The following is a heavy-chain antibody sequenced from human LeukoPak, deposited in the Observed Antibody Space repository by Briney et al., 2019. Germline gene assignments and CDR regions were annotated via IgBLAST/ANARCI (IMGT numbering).Heavy chain of an antibody. J-gene: IGHJ3*02. Sequence: GGSLRLSCAASGFTFSKAWMTWVPQAPGKGLEWVGRIKSNSDGGTTDYAAPVKGRFSISRDDSKNTLYLQMNSLKTEDTALYYCTTDPYYDIWGQGTMVTVSS. CDR2: IKSNSDGGTT. CDR1: GFTFSKAW. D-gene: IGHD1-26*01. V-gene: IGHV3-15*01. CDR3: TTDPYYDI.